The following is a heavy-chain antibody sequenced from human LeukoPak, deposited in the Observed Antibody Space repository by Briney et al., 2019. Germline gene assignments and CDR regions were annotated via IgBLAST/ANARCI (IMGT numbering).Heavy chain of an antibody. D-gene: IGHD5-18*01. V-gene: IGHV3-21*01. CDR3: ARDESYSYGHDY. Sequence: GGSLRLSCAASGFTFSSYSMNWVRRAPGKGLEWVSSISSSSSYIYYADSVKGRFTISRDNAKNSLYLQMNSLRAEDTAVYYCARDESYSYGHDYWGQGTLVTVSS. CDR2: ISSSSSYI. J-gene: IGHJ4*02. CDR1: GFTFSSYS.